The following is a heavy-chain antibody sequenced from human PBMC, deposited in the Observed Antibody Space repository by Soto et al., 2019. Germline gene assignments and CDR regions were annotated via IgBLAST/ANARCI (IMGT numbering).Heavy chain of an antibody. CDR2: IYYSGST. V-gene: IGHV4-59*01. D-gene: IGHD6-13*01. CDR3: ARDRSLIAAAGTYSEYYYYYGMDV. Sequence: TSGMLPLTSTVSGGSIISFYWGWILQPPGKGLEWIGYIYYSGSTNYNPSLKSRVTISVDTSKNQFSLKLSSVTAADTAVYYCARDRSLIAAAGTYSEYYYYYGMDVWGQGTTVTVSS. CDR1: GGSIISFY. J-gene: IGHJ6*02.